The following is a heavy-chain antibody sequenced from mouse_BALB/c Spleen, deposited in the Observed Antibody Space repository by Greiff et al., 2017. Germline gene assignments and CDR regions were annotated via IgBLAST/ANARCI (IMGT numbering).Heavy chain of an antibody. D-gene: IGHD2-4*01. CDR2: ISSGGST. J-gene: IGHJ2*01. CDR1: GFTFSSYA. V-gene: IGHV5-6-5*01. CDR3: AREGLPVYFDY. Sequence: EVKVVESGGGLVKPGGSLKLSCAASGFTFSSYAMSWVRQTPEKRLEWVASISSGGSTYYPDSVKGRFTISRDNARNILYLQMSSLRSEDTAMYYCAREGLPVYFDYWGQGTTLTVSS.